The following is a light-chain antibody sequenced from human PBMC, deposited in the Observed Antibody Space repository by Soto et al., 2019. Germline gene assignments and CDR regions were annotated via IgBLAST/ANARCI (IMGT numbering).Light chain of an antibody. Sequence: EIVLTQSPATLSLSPGERATLSCRASQSVRIYLAWYQQRPGQAPRLLIYDASKRATGIPARFSGSGSGTDFTLTISSLEPEHSAVYYCQQRDNWYTFGQGTKLEIK. V-gene: IGKV3-11*01. J-gene: IGKJ2*01. CDR2: DAS. CDR3: QQRDNWYT. CDR1: QSVRIY.